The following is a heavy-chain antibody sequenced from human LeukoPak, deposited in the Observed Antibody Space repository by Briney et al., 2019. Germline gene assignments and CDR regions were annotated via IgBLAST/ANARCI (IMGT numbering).Heavy chain of an antibody. V-gene: IGHV1-69*06. CDR2: IIPIFGTA. J-gene: IGHJ4*02. Sequence: ASVKVSCKASGGTFSSYDISRVRQAPGQGLEWMGGIIPIFGTANYAQKFQGRVTITADKSTSTAYMELSSLRSEDTAVYYCARDELGYCSGGSCYSARLPDYWGQGTLVTVSS. CDR3: ARDELGYCSGGSCYSARLPDY. CDR1: GGTFSSYD. D-gene: IGHD2-15*01.